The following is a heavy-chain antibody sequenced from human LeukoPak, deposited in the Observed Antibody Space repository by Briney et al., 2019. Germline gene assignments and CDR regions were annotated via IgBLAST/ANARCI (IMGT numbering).Heavy chain of an antibody. D-gene: IGHD3-22*01. CDR3: ARTYYYDSSGYSHFDY. V-gene: IGHV1-2*02. CDR2: INPNSGGT. Sequence: ASVKVSCKASGYTFTGYSMHWVRQAPGQGLEWMGWINPNSGGTNYAQKFQGRVTMARDTSISTAYMELSRLRSDDTAVYYCARTYYYDSSGYSHFDYWGQGTLVTVSS. CDR1: GYTFTGYS. J-gene: IGHJ4*02.